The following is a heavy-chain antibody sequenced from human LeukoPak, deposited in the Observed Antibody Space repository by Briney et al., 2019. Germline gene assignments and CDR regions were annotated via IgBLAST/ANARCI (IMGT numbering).Heavy chain of an antibody. CDR3: ARLPPMIVGGRGYFDY. CDR1: GGSISSGGYC. CDR2: IYYGGST. Sequence: SQTLSLTCTVSGGSISSGGYCWRCTRQHPGKGLEWNGYIYYGGSTYSNPSLRSQATSPETTPKTQFFLKLSVVAAAAPAVYDGARLPPMIVGGRGYFDYWGQGTRVPVTA. V-gene: IGHV4-31*01. J-gene: IGHJ4*02. D-gene: IGHD3-22*01.